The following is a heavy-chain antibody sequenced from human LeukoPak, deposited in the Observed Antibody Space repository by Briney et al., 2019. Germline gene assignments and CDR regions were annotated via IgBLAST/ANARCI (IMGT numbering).Heavy chain of an antibody. D-gene: IGHD2-15*01. V-gene: IGHV4-39*07. CDR3: ARDLGGYPFFMDV. J-gene: IGHJ6*03. Sequence: SETLSLTCSVSGGSIRSGDHHWAWVRQPPGKGLEFIGSLDESGRPYYNRPLKSRVSISGDTSGKQFSLNMTSVTAADTAVYFCARDLGGYPFFMDVWGRGTTVIVSS. CDR2: LDESGRP. CDR1: GGSIRSGDHH.